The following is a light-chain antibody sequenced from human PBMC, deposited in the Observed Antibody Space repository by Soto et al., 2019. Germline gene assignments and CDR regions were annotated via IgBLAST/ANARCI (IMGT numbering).Light chain of an antibody. Sequence: QSVLTQPPSASGTPGQRVTISCSGSSSNIGSNTVNCYQQLPGTAPKLLIYSNNQRHSGVPDRFSGSKSGPSDSLAISGHQSEDEADYYCAAWDDSLNGWVFGGGTKLTVL. V-gene: IGLV1-44*01. CDR3: AAWDDSLNGWV. CDR1: SSNIGSNT. CDR2: SNN. J-gene: IGLJ3*02.